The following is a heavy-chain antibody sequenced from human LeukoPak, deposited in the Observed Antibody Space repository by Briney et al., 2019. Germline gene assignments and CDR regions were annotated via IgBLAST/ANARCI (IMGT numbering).Heavy chain of an antibody. CDR1: GFTFSSYW. D-gene: IGHD3-16*01. CDR2: IKQDGSEK. V-gene: IGHV3-7*01. CDR3: ARSNWGGYYYMDV. Sequence: GGSLRLSCAASGFTFSSYWMSWVRQAPGKGLEWVANIKQDGSEKYYVDSVKGRFTISRDNAKNSLYLQMNSLRAEDTAVYYSARSNWGGYYYMDVWGKGTTVTVSS. J-gene: IGHJ6*03.